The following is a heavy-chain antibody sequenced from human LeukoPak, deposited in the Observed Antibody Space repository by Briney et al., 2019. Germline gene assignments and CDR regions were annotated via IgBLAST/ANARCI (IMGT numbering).Heavy chain of an antibody. Sequence: GGSLRLSCAASGFTFSDYYMSWIRQAPGKGLGWVSYISSSSSTIYYADSVKGRFTISRDNAKNSLYLQMNSLRAEDTAVYYCARDPGYSSSWYYFDYWGQGTLVTVSS. CDR1: GFTFSDYY. D-gene: IGHD6-13*01. J-gene: IGHJ4*02. CDR2: ISSSSSTI. CDR3: ARDPGYSSSWYYFDY. V-gene: IGHV3-11*04.